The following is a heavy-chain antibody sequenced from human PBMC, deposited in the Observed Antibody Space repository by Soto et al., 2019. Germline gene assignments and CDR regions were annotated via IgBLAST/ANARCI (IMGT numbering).Heavy chain of an antibody. CDR3: ARGVYGSGNYYTGPSAFDI. D-gene: IGHD3-10*01. Sequence: QVQLEQSGAEVKKPGSSVKISCKASGGTLSDHGVSWLRQAPGQGLEWVGGTIPVINTAKYAPKFQGRVTIAADKSTKIAYMELGTLRSDDTAFYYCARGVYGSGNYYTGPSAFDIWGQGTLVIVSS. J-gene: IGHJ3*02. V-gene: IGHV1-69*06. CDR2: TIPVINTA. CDR1: GGTLSDHG.